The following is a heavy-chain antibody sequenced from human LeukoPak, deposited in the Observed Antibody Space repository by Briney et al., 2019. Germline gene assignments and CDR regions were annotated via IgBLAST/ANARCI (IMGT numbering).Heavy chain of an antibody. Sequence: GGSLRLSCATSGFTFSNFAMNWVRQAPGKGLEWVSAISGSGGSTYYADSVKGRFTISRDNSKNTLYLQMNSLRAEDTAVYYCAKDLRSSSWYGEYFQHWGQGTLVTVSS. CDR1: GFTFSNFA. D-gene: IGHD6-13*01. J-gene: IGHJ1*01. V-gene: IGHV3-23*01. CDR2: ISGSGGST. CDR3: AKDLRSSSWYGEYFQH.